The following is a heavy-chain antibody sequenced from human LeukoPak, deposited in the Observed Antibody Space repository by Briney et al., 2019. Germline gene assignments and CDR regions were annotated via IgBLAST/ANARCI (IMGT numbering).Heavy chain of an antibody. Sequence: ASVKVSCKASGYTFTSHAMHWVRQAPGQRLEWMGWINAGNGNTKYSQEFQGRVTITRDTSASTAYMELSSLRSEDMAVYYCARGGVVLSKWLVRGSHYFDYWGQGTLVTVSS. J-gene: IGHJ4*02. V-gene: IGHV1-3*03. CDR1: GYTFTSHA. CDR2: INAGNGNT. D-gene: IGHD6-19*01. CDR3: ARGGVVLSKWLVRGSHYFDY.